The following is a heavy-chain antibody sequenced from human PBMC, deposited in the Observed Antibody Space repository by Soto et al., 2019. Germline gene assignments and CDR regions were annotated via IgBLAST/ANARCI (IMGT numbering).Heavy chain of an antibody. V-gene: IGHV3-30*18. Sequence: QVQLVESGGGVVQPGRSLRLSCAASGFTFSSYGMHWVRQAPGKGLEWVAVISYDGSNKYYADSVKGRFTISRDNSKNTLYLQMNSLRAEDTAVYYCAKGFTYSYASGYFDYWGQGTLVTVSS. CDR2: ISYDGSNK. CDR1: GFTFSSYG. J-gene: IGHJ4*02. D-gene: IGHD5-18*01. CDR3: AKGFTYSYASGYFDY.